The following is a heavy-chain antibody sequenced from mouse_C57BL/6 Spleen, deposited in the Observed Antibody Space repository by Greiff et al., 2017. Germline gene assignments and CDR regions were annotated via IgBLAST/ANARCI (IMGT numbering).Heavy chain of an antibody. D-gene: IGHD1-1*01. CDR1: GYTFTSYW. Sequence: EVQLQQSGTGLARPGASVKMSCKTSGYTFTSYWMPWVKQRPGKGLEWIGAIYPGYSDTSYNQKFKGRAKLTAVPSASTAYMELSSLTNEDSAVDYCTKFYGSSYYWYFDVWGTGTTVTVSS. CDR2: IYPGYSDT. V-gene: IGHV1-5*01. CDR3: TKFYGSSYYWYFDV. J-gene: IGHJ1*03.